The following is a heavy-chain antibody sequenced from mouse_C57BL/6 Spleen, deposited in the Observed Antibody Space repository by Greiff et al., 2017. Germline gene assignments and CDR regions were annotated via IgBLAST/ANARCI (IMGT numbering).Heavy chain of an antibody. Sequence: EVQVVESGGGLVQPKGSLKLSCAASGFSFNTYAMNWVRQAPGKGFEWVARIRSKSNNYATYYADSVKDRFTISRDDSESMLSLQMNNLKTEDTAMYYCVRGGFDYWGQGTTLTVPS. V-gene: IGHV10-1*01. CDR1: GFSFNTYA. CDR3: VRGGFDY. CDR2: IRSKSNNYAT. J-gene: IGHJ2*01.